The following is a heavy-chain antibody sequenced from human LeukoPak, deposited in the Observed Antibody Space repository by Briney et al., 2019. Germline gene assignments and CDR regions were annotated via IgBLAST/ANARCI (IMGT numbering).Heavy chain of an antibody. Sequence: GGSLRLSCAASGFTFSSYAMHWVRQAPGKGLEYVSAISSNGGSTCYANSVKGRFTISRDNSKNTLYLQMGSLRAEDMAVYYCARDAPYYYGSGSYQQYYYYYMDVWGKGTTVTVSS. CDR2: ISSNGGST. J-gene: IGHJ6*03. CDR1: GFTFSSYA. V-gene: IGHV3-64*01. D-gene: IGHD3-10*01. CDR3: ARDAPYYYGSGSYQQYYYYYMDV.